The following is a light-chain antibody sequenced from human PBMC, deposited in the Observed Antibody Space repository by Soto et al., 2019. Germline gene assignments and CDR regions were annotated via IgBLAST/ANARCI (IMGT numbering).Light chain of an antibody. CDR2: GAS. Sequence: ETVMTQSPVTLSVSPGEGATLSCRASQSVRRNLAWYQQRPGQAPRLLVYGASTRATGTPARFSGSGSGTEFTLTISSLQSEDFAVYYCQQYDVWPPLTFGGGTKVDIK. V-gene: IGKV3-15*01. CDR3: QQYDVWPPLT. CDR1: QSVRRN. J-gene: IGKJ4*01.